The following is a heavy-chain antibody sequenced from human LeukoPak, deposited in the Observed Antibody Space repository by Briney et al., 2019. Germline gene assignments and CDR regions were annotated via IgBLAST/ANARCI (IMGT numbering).Heavy chain of an antibody. CDR2: ISAYNGNT. Sequence: ASVKVSCKASGYTFTSYGISWVRQAPGQGLEWMGWISAYNGNTNYAQKIQGRVTMTTDTSTSTAYMELRSLRSDDTAVYYCARGGYCSSTSCYTDAFDIWGQGTMVTVSS. CDR3: ARGGYCSSTSCYTDAFDI. D-gene: IGHD2-2*02. V-gene: IGHV1-18*01. CDR1: GYTFTSYG. J-gene: IGHJ3*02.